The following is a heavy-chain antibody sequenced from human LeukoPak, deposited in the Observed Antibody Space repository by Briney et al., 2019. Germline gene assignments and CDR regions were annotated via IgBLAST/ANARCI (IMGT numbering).Heavy chain of an antibody. CDR2: IYTSGST. J-gene: IGHJ5*02. V-gene: IGHV4-61*02. CDR1: GGSISSGSYY. D-gene: IGHD3-10*01. CDR3: ARGGTMVRGGGGFDP. Sequence: PSETLSLTCTFSGGSISSGSYYWSWIRQPAGKGLEWIGRIYTSGSTNYNPSLKSRVTISVDTSKNQFSLKLSSVTAADTAVYYCARGGTMVRGGGGFDPWGQGTLVTVPS.